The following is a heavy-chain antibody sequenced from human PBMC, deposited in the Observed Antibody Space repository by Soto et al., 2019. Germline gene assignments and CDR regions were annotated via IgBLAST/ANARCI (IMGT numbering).Heavy chain of an antibody. V-gene: IGHV4-30-4*08. Sequence: QVQLQESGPGLVKPSQTLSLTCTVSGVSLNSGDYFWSWVRQLPGKGLEWIGYISFSGRTFYRPIMHRRTSLAADPSQNHFSLTMTSVIAADTAVYFCARWTYLYGSSNIRYGGFDTWGQGTKVTVSS. D-gene: IGHD4-17*01. J-gene: IGHJ3*02. CDR1: GVSLNSGDYF. CDR2: ISFSGRT. CDR3: ARWTYLYGSSNIRYGGFDT.